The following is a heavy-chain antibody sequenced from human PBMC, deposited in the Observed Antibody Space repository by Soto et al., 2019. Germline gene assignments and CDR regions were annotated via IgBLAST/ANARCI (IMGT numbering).Heavy chain of an antibody. J-gene: IGHJ5*02. CDR3: TRDEGGSYDSWFHP. Sequence: GGSLRLSCNFTFSLYSLNWVRQAPGKGLEWVASISSGAAYIKYADSVQGRFTISRDNAKSSVSLQMSSLRVEDTAVYFCTRDEGGSYDSWFHPWGQGTQVTVSS. CDR1: FTFSLYS. V-gene: IGHV3-21*01. CDR2: ISSGAAYI. D-gene: IGHD1-26*01.